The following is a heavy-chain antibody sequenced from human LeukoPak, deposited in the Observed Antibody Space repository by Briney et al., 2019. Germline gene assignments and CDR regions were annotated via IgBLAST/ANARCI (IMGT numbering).Heavy chain of an antibody. D-gene: IGHD1-26*01. CDR3: ARSGSASWELGIFDY. Sequence: GGSLRLYCAASGFAFSGYSMNWVRQAPGKGLEWISSISSSSSYIYYADSVKGRFTISRDNAKNSLYLQMNSLRAEDTAVYYCARSGSASWELGIFDYWGQGTLVTVSS. CDR1: GFAFSGYS. CDR2: ISSSSSYI. J-gene: IGHJ4*02. V-gene: IGHV3-21*01.